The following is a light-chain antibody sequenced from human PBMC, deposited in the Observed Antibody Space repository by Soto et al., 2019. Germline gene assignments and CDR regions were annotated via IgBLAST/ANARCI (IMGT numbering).Light chain of an antibody. Sequence: EIVMTQSPATLSVSPGERATLSCRASQSVSSNLAWYQQKPGQAPRLLIYDASTRATGIPARFSGSGSGTEFTLTISSLQSEDFAVYYCQQRSNWPPLTFGGGTKVDIK. CDR2: DAS. CDR3: QQRSNWPPLT. V-gene: IGKV3-15*01. J-gene: IGKJ4*01. CDR1: QSVSSN.